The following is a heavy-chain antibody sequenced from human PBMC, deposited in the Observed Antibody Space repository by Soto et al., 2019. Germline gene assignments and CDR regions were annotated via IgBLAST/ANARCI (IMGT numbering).Heavy chain of an antibody. D-gene: IGHD4-4*01. CDR3: AKMMTTVTTPLPYYYGMDV. J-gene: IGHJ6*02. Sequence: GGSLRLSSASSGFNFRSYAMSWVRQAPGKGLEWVSAISGSGGSTYYADSVKGRFTISRDNSKNTLYLQMNSLRAEDTAVYYCAKMMTTVTTPLPYYYGMDVWGQGTTVTVSS. CDR1: GFNFRSYA. CDR2: ISGSGGST. V-gene: IGHV3-23*01.